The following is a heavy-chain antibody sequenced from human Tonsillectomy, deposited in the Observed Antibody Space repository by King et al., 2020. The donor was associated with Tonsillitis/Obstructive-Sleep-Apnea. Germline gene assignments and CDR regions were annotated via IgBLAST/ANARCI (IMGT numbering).Heavy chain of an antibody. CDR2: ISYDGSNK. CDR1: GFTFSTYA. D-gene: IGHD2-15*01. V-gene: IGHV3-30*04. Sequence: VQLVESGGGVVQPGRSLRLSCSASGFTFSTYAMHWVRQAPGKGLEWVAIISYDGSNKYHADSVKGRFTISRDNSRNTLYLQMNSLRAEDTAVYYYARDCSPFRAFGMDVWGQGTAVTVSS. J-gene: IGHJ6*02. CDR3: ARDCSPFRAFGMDV.